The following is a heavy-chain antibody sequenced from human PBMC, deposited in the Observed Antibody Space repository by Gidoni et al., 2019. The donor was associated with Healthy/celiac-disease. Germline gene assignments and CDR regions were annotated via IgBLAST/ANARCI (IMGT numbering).Heavy chain of an antibody. CDR3: ARATYDFWSGYYFDY. J-gene: IGHJ4*02. CDR2: IYYSGST. D-gene: IGHD3-3*01. Sequence: QLQLQESGPGLVKPSETLSLTCTVSGGSISSSSYYWGWIRQPPGKGLEWIVSIYYSGSTDYNPALKSRVTISVDTSKNQFSLKLSSVTAADTAVYYCARATYDFWSGYYFDYWGQGTLVTVSS. CDR1: GGSISSSSYY. V-gene: IGHV4-39*01.